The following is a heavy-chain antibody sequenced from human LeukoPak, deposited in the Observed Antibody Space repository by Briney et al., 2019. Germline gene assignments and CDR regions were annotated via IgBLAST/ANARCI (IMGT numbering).Heavy chain of an antibody. CDR1: GYTLTELS. CDR3: VAVLYSSSPFDY. CDR2: FDPEDGET. D-gene: IGHD6-6*01. V-gene: IGHV1-24*01. Sequence: ASVKVSCKVSGYTLTELSMHWVRQAPGKGLEWMGGFDPEDGETIYAQKFQGRVTMTEDTSTDTAYMELSSLRSEDTAVYHCVAVLYSSSPFDYWGRGTLVTVSS. J-gene: IGHJ4*02.